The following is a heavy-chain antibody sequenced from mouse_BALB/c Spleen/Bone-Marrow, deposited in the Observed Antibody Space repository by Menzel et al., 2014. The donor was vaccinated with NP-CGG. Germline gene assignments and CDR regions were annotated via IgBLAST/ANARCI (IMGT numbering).Heavy chain of an antibody. CDR2: ISDGGGST. D-gene: IGHD1-1*01. CDR3: ARQGYYGSSYWFFDV. Sequence: EVKLMESGGVLVQPGGSLKLSCATSGFTFSDYYMYWVRQTPEKRLEWVAHISDGGGSTYCPDTVKGRFTISRDDAKNTLYLQMSRLKSEDTAMYYCARQGYYGSSYWFFDVWGAGTTVTVSS. V-gene: IGHV5-12*02. J-gene: IGHJ1*01. CDR1: GFTFSDYY.